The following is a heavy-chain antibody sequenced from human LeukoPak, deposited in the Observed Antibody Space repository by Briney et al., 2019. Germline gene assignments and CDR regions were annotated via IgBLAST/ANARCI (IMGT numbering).Heavy chain of an antibody. CDR3: AREFKQLAIRSYYFDY. Sequence: SQTLSLTCALSGDSVSSNSAAWNWIRQSPSRGLEWLGRTYYRSKWYNDYAVSVKSRITINPDTSKNQFSLQLNSVTPEDTAVYYCAREFKQLAIRSYYFDYWGQGTLVTVSS. V-gene: IGHV6-1*01. CDR2: TYYRSKWYN. D-gene: IGHD6-13*01. CDR1: GDSVSSNSAA. J-gene: IGHJ4*02.